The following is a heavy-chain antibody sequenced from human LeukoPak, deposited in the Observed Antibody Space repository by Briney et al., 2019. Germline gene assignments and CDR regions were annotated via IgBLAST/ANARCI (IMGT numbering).Heavy chain of an antibody. D-gene: IGHD1-26*01. Sequence: SGTLSLSCAVSGGSISSSRLWSWVRQPPGKGLEWIGEICHSGSTNYNPSLKSRVTISVDTSNNHFSLKVSSVTAADAALYYCARARRDVGNGHGFASWGRGTLVTVSS. CDR3: ARARRDVGNGHGFAS. CDR1: GGSISSSRL. V-gene: IGHV4-4*02. CDR2: ICHSGST. J-gene: IGHJ4*02.